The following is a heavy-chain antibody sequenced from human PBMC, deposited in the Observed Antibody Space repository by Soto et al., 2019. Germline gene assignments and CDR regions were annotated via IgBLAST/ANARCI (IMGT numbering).Heavy chain of an antibody. CDR2: IYYSGST. V-gene: IGHV4-31*03. D-gene: IGHD3-10*01. CDR1: GGSIGSGGYY. Sequence: SETLSLTCTVSGGSIGSGGYYWSWIRQHPGKGLEWIGYIYYSGSTYYNPSLKSRVTISVDTSKNQFSLKLSSVTAADTAVYYCARLTVGSVDYWGQGTLVTVSS. J-gene: IGHJ4*02. CDR3: ARLTVGSVDY.